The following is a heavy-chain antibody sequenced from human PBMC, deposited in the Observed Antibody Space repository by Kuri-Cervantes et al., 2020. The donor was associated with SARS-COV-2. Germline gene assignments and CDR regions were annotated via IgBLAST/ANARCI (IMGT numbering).Heavy chain of an antibody. V-gene: IGHV3-74*01. CDR2: INSDGSST. CDR1: GFTFSNAW. J-gene: IGHJ6*03. Sequence: GESLKISCAASGFTFSNAWMSWVRQAPGKGLVWVSRINSDGSSTSYADSVKGRFTISRDNAKNSLYLQMNSLRAEDTAVYYCARVVVVVPAARVYYYYMDVWGKGTTVTVSS. D-gene: IGHD2-2*01. CDR3: ARVVVVVPAARVYYYYMDV.